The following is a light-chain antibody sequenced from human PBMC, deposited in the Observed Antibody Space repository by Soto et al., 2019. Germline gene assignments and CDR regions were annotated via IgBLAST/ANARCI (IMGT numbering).Light chain of an antibody. V-gene: IGLV2-11*01. CDR3: CSFAGSYTFRV. CDR1: SSDVGDYNY. J-gene: IGLJ3*02. Sequence: QSALTQPRSVSGSPGQSVTISCTGTSSDVGDYNYVSWYQQYPGKAPKLVIYDVSKRPSGVPDRFSGSKSGNTASRTIAGLQAEDEADYYCCSFAGSYTFRVFGGGTKLTVL. CDR2: DVS.